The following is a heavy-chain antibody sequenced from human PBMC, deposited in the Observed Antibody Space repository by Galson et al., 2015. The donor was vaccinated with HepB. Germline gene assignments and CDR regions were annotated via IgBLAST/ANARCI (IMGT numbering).Heavy chain of an antibody. CDR3: ARDPLWSIAAADNGVFDY. CDR2: ISSSSSYI. CDR1: GFTFSSYS. J-gene: IGHJ4*02. V-gene: IGHV3-21*01. Sequence: SLRLSCAASGFTFSSYSMNWVRQAPGKGLEWVSSISSSSSYIYYADSVKGRFTISRDNAKNSLYLQMNSLRAEDTAVYYCARDPLWSIAAADNGVFDYWGQGTLVTVSS. D-gene: IGHD6-13*01.